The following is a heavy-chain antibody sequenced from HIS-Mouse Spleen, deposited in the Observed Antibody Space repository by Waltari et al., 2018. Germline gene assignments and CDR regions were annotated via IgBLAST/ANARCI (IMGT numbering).Heavy chain of an antibody. CDR1: GGSISSGGYY. CDR3: ARSPYYDFWSGYSDNWFDP. CDR2: IHYSGSP. Sequence: QVQLQESGPGLVKPSQTLSLTCTVSGGSISSGGYYWSWIRQHPGKGLEWIGYIHYSGSPYYNQSLKSRVTISVDTSKTQFSLKLSSVTAADTAVYYCARSPYYDFWSGYSDNWFDPWGQGTLVTVSS. D-gene: IGHD3-3*01. J-gene: IGHJ5*02. V-gene: IGHV4-31*03.